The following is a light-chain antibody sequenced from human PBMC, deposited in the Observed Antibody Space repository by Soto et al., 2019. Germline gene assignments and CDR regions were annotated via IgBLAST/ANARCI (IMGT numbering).Light chain of an antibody. CDR3: QHYDNLPLT. Sequence: DIQMTQSPSSLSASLGDRVTITCQASQDINNYLNWYQQKPGKAPKLLIYGASSLETGVPSRFRGSGSGTDFTFTISSLQPEDIATYFCQHYDNLPLTFGGGTKVEIK. V-gene: IGKV1-33*01. CDR1: QDINNY. CDR2: GAS. J-gene: IGKJ4*01.